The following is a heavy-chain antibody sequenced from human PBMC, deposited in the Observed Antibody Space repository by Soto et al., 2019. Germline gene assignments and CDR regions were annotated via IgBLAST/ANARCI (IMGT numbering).Heavy chain of an antibody. CDR3: KMGVICSGGRCPNYCDS. CDR2: IKSKTDGGTI. V-gene: IGHV3-15*01. J-gene: IGHJ4*02. CDR1: GFTFTNAW. Sequence: EVQLVESGGGLVKPGGSLRLSCAASGFTFTNAWMSWVRQAPGKGLEWVGRIKSKTDGGTIDYSAPVKGRFTISRDDSNNMLYLQRNSLKTEDTGVYYCKMGVICSGGRCPNYCDSWGQGTLVTVSS. D-gene: IGHD2-15*01.